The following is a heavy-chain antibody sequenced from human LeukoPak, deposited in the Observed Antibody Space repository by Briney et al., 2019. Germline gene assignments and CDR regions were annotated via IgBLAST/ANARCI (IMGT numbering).Heavy chain of an antibody. CDR3: ARGEYYDILTGSDY. CDR2: IWYDGSNK. CDR1: GFTFSSYG. J-gene: IGHJ4*02. Sequence: GGSLRLSCAASGFTFSSYGMHWVRQAPGKGLEGVAVIWYDGSNKYYADSVKGRFTISRDNSKNTLYLQMNSLRAEDTAVYYCARGEYYDILTGSDYWGQGTLVTVSS. D-gene: IGHD3-9*01. V-gene: IGHV3-33*01.